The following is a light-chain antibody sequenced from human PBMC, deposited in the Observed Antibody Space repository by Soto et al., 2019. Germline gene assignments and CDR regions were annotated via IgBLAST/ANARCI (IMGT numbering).Light chain of an antibody. J-gene: IGKJ3*01. CDR1: QSINSW. CDR3: QQYNSYVT. V-gene: IGKV1-5*01. CDR2: DAS. Sequence: DIQMTQSPSTLSASVGDRVTITCRASQSINSWLAWYQQKSGKAPKLLIYDASSLESGVPSRFSGSGSGTEFTLTISSLQPDDFANYYCQQYNSYVTFGPGTKVDIK.